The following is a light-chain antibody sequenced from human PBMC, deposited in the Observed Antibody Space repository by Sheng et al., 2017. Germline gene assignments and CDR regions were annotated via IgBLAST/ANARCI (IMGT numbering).Light chain of an antibody. CDR1: QRVSSNY. J-gene: IGKJ3*01. CDR2: GAS. Sequence: EIVLTQSPGTLSLSPGQRATLSCRASQRVSSNYLAWYQQKPGQAPRLLMYGASSRATGIPDFTFTISRLEPEDFAVYYCQQRSNWPPSFTFGPGTKVEIK. V-gene: IGKV3D-20*02. CDR3: QQRSNWPPSFT.